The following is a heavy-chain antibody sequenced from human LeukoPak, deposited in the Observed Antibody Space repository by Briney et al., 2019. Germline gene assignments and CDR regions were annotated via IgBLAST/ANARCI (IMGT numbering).Heavy chain of an antibody. CDR3: ARDSSSFNNDADY. V-gene: IGHV4-38-2*02. D-gene: IGHD6-6*01. CDR1: GYSISTSYY. J-gene: IGHJ4*02. CDR2: IYHSGNT. Sequence: PSETLSLTCTVSGYSISTSYYWGWIRQPPGKGLEWIGSIYHSGNTYYNPSLKSRVTISVDTSKNQFSLKLSSVTAADTAVYYCARDSSSFNNDADYWGQGTLVTVSS.